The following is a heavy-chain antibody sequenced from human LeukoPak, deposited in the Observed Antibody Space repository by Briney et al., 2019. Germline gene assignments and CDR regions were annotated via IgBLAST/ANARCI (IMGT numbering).Heavy chain of an antibody. CDR2: IYYSGST. J-gene: IGHJ4*02. D-gene: IGHD1-14*01. V-gene: IGHV4-39*07. Sequence: SETLSLTCTVSGGSISSSSYYWGWIRQPPGKGLECIGSIYYSGSTYYNPSLKSRVTISVDTSKNQFSLKLSSVTAADTAVYYCARYKGTFDYWGQGTLVTVSS. CDR1: GGSISSSSYY. CDR3: ARYKGTFDY.